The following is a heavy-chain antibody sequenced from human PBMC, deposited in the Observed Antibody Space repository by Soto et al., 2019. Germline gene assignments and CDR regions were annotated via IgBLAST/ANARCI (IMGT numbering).Heavy chain of an antibody. J-gene: IGHJ5*02. CDR1: GDSVSSNSAA. CDR2: TYYRSKWYN. CDR3: ARGMEGKDFWLIWFDP. D-gene: IGHD3-3*01. V-gene: IGHV6-1*01. Sequence: PSQTLSLTCVISGDSVSSNSAAWNWIRQSPSRGLEWLGRTYYRSKWYNDYAVSVKSRITINPDTSKNQFSLQLNSVTPEDTPVYYFARGMEGKDFWLIWFDPGVGGTLGTASS.